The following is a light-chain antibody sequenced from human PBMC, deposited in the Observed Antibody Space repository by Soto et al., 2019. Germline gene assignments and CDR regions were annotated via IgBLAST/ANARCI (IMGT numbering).Light chain of an antibody. CDR2: FNSDGSH. CDR3: QTWGTRSVI. CDR1: GGHSTYA. Sequence: QSVLTQSPSASASLGASVKLTCTLSGGHSTYAIAWHQQQPEKGPRYLMKFNSDGSHDKGDGIPDRFSVSGSGAERYLTISSLQPDDEADYYCQTWGTRSVIFGGGTKLTVL. V-gene: IGLV4-69*01. J-gene: IGLJ2*01.